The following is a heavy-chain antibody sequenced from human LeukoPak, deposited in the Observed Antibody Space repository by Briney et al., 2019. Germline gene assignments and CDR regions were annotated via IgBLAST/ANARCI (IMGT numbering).Heavy chain of an antibody. V-gene: IGHV3-23*01. CDR1: GFTFSTYA. J-gene: IGHJ4*02. CDR2: ISGSGGNT. Sequence: GGSLRLSRAASGFTFSTYAMNWVRQAPGKGLEWVSGISGSGGNTYYADSVKGRFTISRDNSKNTLYLQMNSLRAEDTAVYYCSAYFDYWGQGTLVTVSS. CDR3: SAYFDY.